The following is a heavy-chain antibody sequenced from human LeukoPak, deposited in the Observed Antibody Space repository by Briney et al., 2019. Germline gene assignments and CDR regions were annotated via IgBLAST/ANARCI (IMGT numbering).Heavy chain of an antibody. CDR2: VYPSGST. J-gene: IGHJ4*02. Sequence: SETLSLTCTVSGSSISSYYWSWIRQPAGKGLEWLGRVYPSGSTNYNPSLKSRVTMSVDTSKNQFSSKLSSVTAADTAVYYCSRDSGTYPGAYWGQGTLVTVSS. D-gene: IGHD1-26*01. CDR1: GSSISSYY. V-gene: IGHV4-4*07. CDR3: SRDSGTYPGAY.